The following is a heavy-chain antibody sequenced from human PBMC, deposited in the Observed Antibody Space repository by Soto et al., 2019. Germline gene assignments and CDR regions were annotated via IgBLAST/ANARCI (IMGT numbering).Heavy chain of an antibody. Sequence: QVQLVESGGGVVQPGRSLRLSCAASGFTFSSYAMHWVRQAPGKGLEWVAVISYDGSNKYYADSVKGRFTISRDNSKNTLYLQMNSLRAEDTAVYYCARDQQLVQYYYHYYGMDVWGQGTTVTVSS. D-gene: IGHD6-13*01. CDR2: ISYDGSNK. CDR3: ARDQQLVQYYYHYYGMDV. CDR1: GFTFSSYA. J-gene: IGHJ6*02. V-gene: IGHV3-30-3*01.